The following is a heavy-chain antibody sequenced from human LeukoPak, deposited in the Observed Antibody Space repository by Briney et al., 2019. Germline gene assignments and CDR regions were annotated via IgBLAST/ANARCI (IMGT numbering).Heavy chain of an antibody. J-gene: IGHJ4*02. CDR2: IYHSGTT. V-gene: IGHV4-38-2*02. CDR1: SYSINSDYY. CDR3: AREHWGQQLVSPQYDY. D-gene: IGHD6-13*01. Sequence: SETLSLTCTVSSYSINSDYYWGWFRQPPGKGLEWIGSIYHSGTTYYNPSLKSRVTISVDTSKNQFSLKLSSVTAADTAVYYCAREHWGQQLVSPQYDYWGQGTLVTVSS.